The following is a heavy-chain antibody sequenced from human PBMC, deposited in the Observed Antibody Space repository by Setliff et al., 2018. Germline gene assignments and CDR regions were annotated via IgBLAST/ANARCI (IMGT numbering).Heavy chain of an antibody. CDR2: IYIGGSA. J-gene: IGHJ6*03. V-gene: IGHV4-4*07. Sequence: SETLSLTCTVSGGSISSYYWSWIRQPAGKGLAWIGHIYIGGSANYNPSLKSRVTMSIDTSKNQFSLKLTSVTAADMAVYYCAREQWLDPPGYYYMDVWAKGTTVTVSS. D-gene: IGHD6-19*01. CDR3: AREQWLDPPGYYYMDV. CDR1: GGSISSYY.